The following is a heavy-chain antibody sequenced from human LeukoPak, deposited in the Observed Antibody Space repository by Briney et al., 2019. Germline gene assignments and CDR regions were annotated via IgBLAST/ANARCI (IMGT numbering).Heavy chain of an antibody. V-gene: IGHV3-48*03. D-gene: IGHD3-22*01. J-gene: IGHJ4*02. CDR1: GFTFSSYW. CDR2: SSSSGSTI. CDR3: ARYYYDSSGYYYFDY. Sequence: GGSLRLSCAASGFTFSSYWMNWIRQAPGKGLEWVSYSSSSGSTIYYAASVKGRFTISRDNAKNSLYLQMNSLRTEDTAVYSCARYYYDSSGYYYFDYWGQGALVTVSS.